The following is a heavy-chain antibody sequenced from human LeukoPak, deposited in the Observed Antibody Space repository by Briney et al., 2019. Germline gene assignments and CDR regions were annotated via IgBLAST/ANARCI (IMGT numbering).Heavy chain of an antibody. J-gene: IGHJ6*02. CDR1: GFTFSSYD. CDR2: IGTAGDT. CDR3: ARGASGDYDYYGMDV. V-gene: IGHV3-13*01. Sequence: GGPLRLSCAASGFTFSSYDMHWVRQATGKGLVWVSAIGTAGDTYYPGSVKGRFTISRENAKNSLYLQMNSLRAGDTAVYYCARGASGDYDYYGMDVWGQGTTVTVSS. D-gene: IGHD4-17*01.